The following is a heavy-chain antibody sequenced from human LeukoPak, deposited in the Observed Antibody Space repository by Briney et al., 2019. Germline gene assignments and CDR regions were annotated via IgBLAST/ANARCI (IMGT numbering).Heavy chain of an antibody. CDR2: ISNTGDGS. V-gene: IGHV3-23*01. CDR1: GFTVSSNY. J-gene: IGHJ5*02. D-gene: IGHD3-9*01. CDR3: AKKSSLIGYWNWYDP. Sequence: GGSLRLSCAASGFTVSSNYMSWVRQAPGKGLEWVSVISNTGDGSYYADSVKGRFTISRDNSKNTLYLQMNSLRAEDTAIYYCAKKSSLIGYWNWYDPWGQGTLVTVSS.